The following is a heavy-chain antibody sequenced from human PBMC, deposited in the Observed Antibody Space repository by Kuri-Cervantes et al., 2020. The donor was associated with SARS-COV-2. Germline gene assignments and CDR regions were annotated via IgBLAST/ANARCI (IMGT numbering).Heavy chain of an antibody. J-gene: IGHJ6*02. D-gene: IGHD6-19*01. CDR3: ARSGSSGWSSDAYYGMDV. V-gene: IGHV1-3*01. CDR1: GYTFTSYA. Sequence: ASVKVSCKASGYTFTSYAMHWVRQAPGQRLEWMGWINAGNGNTKYSEKFQGRATITRDTSASTAYMELSSLRSEDTAVYSYARSGSSGWSSDAYYGMDVWGQGTTVTVSS. CDR2: INAGNGNT.